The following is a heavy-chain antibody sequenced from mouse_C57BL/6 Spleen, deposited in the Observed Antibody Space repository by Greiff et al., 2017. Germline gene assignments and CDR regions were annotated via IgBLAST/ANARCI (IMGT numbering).Heavy chain of an antibody. V-gene: IGHV1-69*01. CDR1: GYTFTSYW. CDR2: IDPPDSYT. D-gene: IGHD1-1*01. Sequence: QVQLQQPGAELVMPGASVKLSCKASGYTFTSYWMHWVKQRPGQGLEWIGEIDPPDSYTNYNQKFKGKSTLTVDESSSTAYMQLSSLTSEDSAVYYCARRTVGAFDYWGQGTTLTVSS. CDR3: ARRTVGAFDY. J-gene: IGHJ2*01.